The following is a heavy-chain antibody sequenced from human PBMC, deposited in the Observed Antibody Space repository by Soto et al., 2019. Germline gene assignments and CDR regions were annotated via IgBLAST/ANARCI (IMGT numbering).Heavy chain of an antibody. CDR3: ARCPNYYDSSGYYSYFDY. J-gene: IGHJ4*02. V-gene: IGHV1-69*01. Sequence: QVQLVQSGAEVKKPGSSVKVSCKASGGTFSSYAISWVRQAHGQGLEWMGGIIPIFGTANYAQKFQGRVTITADESTSTAYMELSSLRSEDTAVYYCARCPNYYDSSGYYSYFDYWGQGTLVTVSS. D-gene: IGHD3-22*01. CDR1: GGTFSSYA. CDR2: IIPIFGTA.